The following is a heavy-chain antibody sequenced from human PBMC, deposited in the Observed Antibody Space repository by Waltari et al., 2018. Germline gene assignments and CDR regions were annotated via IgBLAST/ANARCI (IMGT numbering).Heavy chain of an antibody. J-gene: IGHJ1*01. CDR3: ARDLAAAFPVQH. CDR2: ISSSSSYI. D-gene: IGHD6-13*01. Sequence: EVLLVESGGGLVQPGGSLRLSCSASGFTFSSYSFNWVRQAPGKGLEWVPSISSSSSYIYYADSVKGRFTISRDNAKNSLYRQMNSLRAEDTAVYYCARDLAAAFPVQHWGQGTLVTVSS. V-gene: IGHV3-21*01. CDR1: GFTFSSYS.